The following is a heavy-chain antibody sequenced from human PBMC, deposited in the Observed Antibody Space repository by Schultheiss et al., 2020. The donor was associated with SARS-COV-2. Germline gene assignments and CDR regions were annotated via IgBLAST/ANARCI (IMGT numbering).Heavy chain of an antibody. J-gene: IGHJ6*02. CDR1: GGIFINYA. V-gene: IGHV1-69*06. CDR3: ARGYYYGSGSFLVEGTNYYGLDV. D-gene: IGHD3-10*01. Sequence: SVKVSCKASGGIFINYAISWVRQAPGQGLEWMGGIVPMFNTANYVEKFQGRVTITADKSTSTAYMELSSLRSEDTAVYYCARGYYYGSGSFLVEGTNYYGLDVWGQGTTVTVSS. CDR2: IVPMFNTA.